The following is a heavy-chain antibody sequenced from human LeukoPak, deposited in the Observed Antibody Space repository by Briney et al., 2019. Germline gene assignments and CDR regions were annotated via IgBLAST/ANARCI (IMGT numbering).Heavy chain of an antibody. V-gene: IGHV4-39*01. CDR1: GGSISSSSYY. CDR2: IYYSGST. Sequence: PSETLSLTCTVSGGSISSSSYYWGWTRQPPGTGLEWIGSIYYSGSTYYNPSLKSRVTISVDTSKNQFSLKLSSVTAADTAVYYCARRRMAAADYFDYWGQGTLVTVSS. D-gene: IGHD6-13*01. J-gene: IGHJ4*02. CDR3: ARRRMAAADYFDY.